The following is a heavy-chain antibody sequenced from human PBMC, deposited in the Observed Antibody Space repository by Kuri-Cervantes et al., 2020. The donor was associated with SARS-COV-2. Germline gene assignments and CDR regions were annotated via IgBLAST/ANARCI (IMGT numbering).Heavy chain of an antibody. J-gene: IGHJ5*02. V-gene: IGHV3-30*04. CDR1: GFIFSDYA. CDR2: ISYDGRNT. D-gene: IGHD1-26*01. CDR3: ARDGTAGGSYNWFGP. Sequence: GESLKISCEASGFIFSDYAIDWVRQAPGKGLEWVAIISYDGRNTKFADSVKGRFTISRDNAKNSLYLQMNSLRGEDTAVYYCARDGTAGGSYNWFGPWGQGTLVTVSS.